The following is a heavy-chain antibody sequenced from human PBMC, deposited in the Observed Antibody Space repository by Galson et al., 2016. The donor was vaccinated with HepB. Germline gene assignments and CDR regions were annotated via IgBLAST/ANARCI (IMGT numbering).Heavy chain of an antibody. Sequence: SETLSLTCSVSGDSISTTIYYWGWIRQPPGRGLEWIGSIFYSGSTYYNPSLKSRLTISVDTSKNQFSLKLNSVTAADTAVYYCVINVAFVDYWGQGTLVAVSS. V-gene: IGHV4-39*01. D-gene: IGHD2-15*01. CDR2: IFYSGST. J-gene: IGHJ4*02. CDR1: GDSISTTIYY. CDR3: VINVAFVDY.